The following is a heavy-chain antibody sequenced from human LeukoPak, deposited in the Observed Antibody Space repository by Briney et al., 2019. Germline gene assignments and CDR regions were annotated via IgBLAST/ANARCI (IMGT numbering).Heavy chain of an antibody. Sequence: QPGGSLRLSCVASGFSFSAYIMHWVRQAPGKGLEYFSAIRSDGSSTFYPNSVKGRFTISRDNSKSTLYLQMGSLRAEDTAVYYCTRRYGGHSAWAGYHDSWGQGTLVTVSS. V-gene: IGHV3-64*01. D-gene: IGHD6-19*01. CDR3: TRRYGGHSAWAGYHDS. J-gene: IGHJ4*02. CDR2: IRSDGSST. CDR1: GFSFSAYI.